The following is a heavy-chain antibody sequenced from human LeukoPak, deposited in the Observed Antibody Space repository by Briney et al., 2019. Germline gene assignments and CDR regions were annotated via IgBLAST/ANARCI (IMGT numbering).Heavy chain of an antibody. CDR3: ARCHIVVVVADYYYGMDV. Sequence: ASLKVSCKASGDTSTSYGISWVRQAPGHGLKRMGYISAYNVNTNYAQKRQGRVTMTTDTSTSTDYMELRSLRSDDTAVYYCARCHIVVVVADYYYGMDVWGQGTTVTVSS. V-gene: IGHV1-18*01. CDR1: GDTSTSYG. CDR2: ISAYNVNT. D-gene: IGHD2-15*01. J-gene: IGHJ6*02.